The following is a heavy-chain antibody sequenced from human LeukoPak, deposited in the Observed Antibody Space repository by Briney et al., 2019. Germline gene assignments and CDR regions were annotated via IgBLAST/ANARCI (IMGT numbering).Heavy chain of an antibody. CDR1: GYTFTSYA. CDR2: INAGNGNT. V-gene: IGHV1-3*01. J-gene: IGHJ3*02. Sequence: ASVKVSCKASGYTFTSYAMHWVRQAPGQRLEWMGWINAGNGNTKYSQKFQGRVTITRDTSASTAYMELSSLRSEDTAVYYCARDYYGRVHSGSAFDIWGQGTMVTVSS. D-gene: IGHD3-10*01. CDR3: ARDYYGRVHSGSAFDI.